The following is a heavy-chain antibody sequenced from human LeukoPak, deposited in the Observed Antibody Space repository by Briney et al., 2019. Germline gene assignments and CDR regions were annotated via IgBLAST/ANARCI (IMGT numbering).Heavy chain of an antibody. CDR1: GFTFSTYG. CDR2: ISYDGSNK. CDR3: AIPLGGYCSSTSCYKRSNAFDI. Sequence: PGGSLRLSCAASGFTFSTYGMHWVRQTPGKGLEWVAFISYDGSNKNYADSVKGRFTFSRDNSKNTVYLQMNSLRAEDTAVYYCAIPLGGYCSSTSCYKRSNAFDIWGQGTMVTVSS. J-gene: IGHJ3*02. D-gene: IGHD2-2*02. V-gene: IGHV3-30*02.